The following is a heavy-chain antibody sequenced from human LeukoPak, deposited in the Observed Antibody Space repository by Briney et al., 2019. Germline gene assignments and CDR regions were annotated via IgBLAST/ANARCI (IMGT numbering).Heavy chain of an antibody. CDR3: ARADYDSSGYSRRTISYYYGMDV. CDR2: IYYSGST. Sequence: SETLSLTCTVSGGSISSGGYYWSWIRQHPGKGLEWIGSIYYSGSTYYNPSLKSRVTISVDTSKNQFSPKLSSVTAADTAVYCCARADYDSSGYSRRTISYYYGMDVWGQGTTVTVSS. D-gene: IGHD3-22*01. V-gene: IGHV4-31*03. CDR1: GGSISSGGYY. J-gene: IGHJ6*02.